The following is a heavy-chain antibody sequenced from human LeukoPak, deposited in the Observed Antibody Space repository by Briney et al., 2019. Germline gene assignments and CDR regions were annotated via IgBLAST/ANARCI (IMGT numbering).Heavy chain of an antibody. CDR2: INPNSGGT. V-gene: IGHV1-2*02. D-gene: IGHD3-10*01. CDR3: ARAHYLRLYFFDY. J-gene: IGHJ4*02. Sequence: ASVKVSFKASGYTITDYYIHWVRQAPVQGLEWMGWINPNSGGTNYAQKFEGRVTMTTDTSINTGYVELSSLTSDDTAVYFCARAHYLRLYFFDYWGQGTLVTVSS. CDR1: GYTITDYY.